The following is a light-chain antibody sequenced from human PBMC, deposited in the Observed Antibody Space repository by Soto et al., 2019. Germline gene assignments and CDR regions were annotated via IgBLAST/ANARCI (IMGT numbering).Light chain of an antibody. J-gene: IGKJ1*01. CDR2: KAS. CDR3: QQYDNYSWT. V-gene: IGKV1-5*03. Sequence: DIQMTQSPSTLSASVGDRVTITCRASQSISSWLAWYQQKPGKAPKVLIYKASSLESGVPSRFSGCGSGTEFTLTISSLQPDDFATYYCQQYDNYSWTFGQGTKVELK. CDR1: QSISSW.